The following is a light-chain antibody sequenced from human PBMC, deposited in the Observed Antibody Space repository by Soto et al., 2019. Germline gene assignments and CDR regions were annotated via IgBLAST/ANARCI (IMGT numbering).Light chain of an antibody. Sequence: EIVITQSPATLSVSPGERATLSCRASQSVNSNLAWYQQKPGQAPRLLIYGASTRATGIPARFSGSGSGTACTLTISSLQSEDFGVYYCQQYNNWPPLSFGGGTKVEIK. CDR3: QQYNNWPPLS. J-gene: IGKJ4*01. V-gene: IGKV3-15*01. CDR1: QSVNSN. CDR2: GAS.